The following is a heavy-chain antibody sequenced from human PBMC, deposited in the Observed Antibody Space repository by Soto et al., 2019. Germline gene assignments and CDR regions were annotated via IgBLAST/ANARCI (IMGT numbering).Heavy chain of an antibody. Sequence: GGSLRLSCAASGFTFSSYAMSWVRQAPGKGLEWVSAISGSGGSTYYADSVKGRFTISRDNSKNTLYLQMNSLRAEDTAVYYCAKVQLSDIVVVVVFDYWGQGSLVTVSS. CDR2: ISGSGGST. CDR1: GFTFSSYA. CDR3: AKVQLSDIVVVVVFDY. V-gene: IGHV3-23*01. J-gene: IGHJ4*02. D-gene: IGHD2-15*01.